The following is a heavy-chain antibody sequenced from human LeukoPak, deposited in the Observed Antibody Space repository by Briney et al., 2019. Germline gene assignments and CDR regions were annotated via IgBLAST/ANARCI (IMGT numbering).Heavy chain of an antibody. Sequence: PGGSLRLSCAASGFTFSSYSMNWVRQAPGKGLEWVSSISSSSSYICYADSVKGRFTISRDNAKNSLYLRMNSLRAEDTAVYYCARRGRLKFDYWGQGTLVTVSS. V-gene: IGHV3-21*01. D-gene: IGHD2-21*02. J-gene: IGHJ4*02. CDR2: ISSSSSYI. CDR1: GFTFSSYS. CDR3: ARRGRLKFDY.